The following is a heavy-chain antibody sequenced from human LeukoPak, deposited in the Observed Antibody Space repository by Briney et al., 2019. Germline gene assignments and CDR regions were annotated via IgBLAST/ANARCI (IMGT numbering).Heavy chain of an antibody. CDR3: ARRYCSSTSCYYFDY. V-gene: IGHV1-2*02. Sequence: ASLKVSCKASGYTFTDYYMHWVRQAPGQGLEWMGWINANRGGANYAQRFQGRVTMTRDTSITTAYMELGRLKSDDTAVYYCARRYCSSTSCYYFDYWGQGTLVTVSS. CDR2: INANRGGA. J-gene: IGHJ4*02. D-gene: IGHD2-2*01. CDR1: GYTFTDYY.